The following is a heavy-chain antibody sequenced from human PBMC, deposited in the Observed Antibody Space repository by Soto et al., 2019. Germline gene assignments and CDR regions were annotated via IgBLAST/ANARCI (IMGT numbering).Heavy chain of an antibody. CDR3: AREFKTDTSAPYSFAY. V-gene: IGHV1-18*01. J-gene: IGHJ4*02. Sequence: ASVKVSCKTSGYTFTAYGLAWLRQAPGQRPEWMGWVGTNNDNTNYAEKFQGRVTMTTDTSTATTYMELRSLRSDDTAVYYCAREFKTDTSAPYSFAYRGPGILVTGSS. CDR2: VGTNNDNT. D-gene: IGHD3-22*01. CDR1: GYTFTAYG.